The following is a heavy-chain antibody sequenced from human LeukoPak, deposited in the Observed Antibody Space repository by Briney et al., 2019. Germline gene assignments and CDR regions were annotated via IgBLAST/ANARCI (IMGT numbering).Heavy chain of an antibody. CDR2: MNPNSGNT. V-gene: IGHV1-8*01. CDR1: GYTFTSYD. Sequence: ASVKVSCKASGYTFTSYDINWVRQATGQGLEWMGWMNPNSGNTGYAQKFQGRVTMTRNTSISTAYMELSSLRSEDTAVYYCAKEEDCSSTSCYVGQFDYWGQGTLVTVSS. J-gene: IGHJ4*02. D-gene: IGHD2-2*01. CDR3: AKEEDCSSTSCYVGQFDY.